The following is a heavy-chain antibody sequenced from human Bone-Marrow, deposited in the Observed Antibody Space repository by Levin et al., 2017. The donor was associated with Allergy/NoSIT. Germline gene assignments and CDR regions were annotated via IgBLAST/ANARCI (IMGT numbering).Heavy chain of an antibody. CDR3: ARGGTWHYYYYDGMDV. Sequence: GSLRLSCTVSGGSISSYYWSWIRQPPGKGLEWIGYIYYSGSTNYNPSLKSRVTISVDTSKNQFSLKLSSVTAADTAVYYGARGGTWHYYYYDGMDVWGQGTTVTVSS. CDR2: IYYSGST. J-gene: IGHJ6*02. CDR1: GGSISSYY. D-gene: IGHD2-15*01. V-gene: IGHV4-59*01.